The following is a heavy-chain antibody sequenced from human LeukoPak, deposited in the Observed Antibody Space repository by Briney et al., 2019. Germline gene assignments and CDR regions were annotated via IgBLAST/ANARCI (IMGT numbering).Heavy chain of an antibody. CDR2: INPNSGGT. J-gene: IGHJ4*02. Sequence: ASVKVSCKASGYTFTGYYMHWVRQALGQGLEWMGRINPNSGGTNYAQKFQGRVTMTRDTSISTAYMELSRLRSDDTAVYYCARDDYDSSGYYDYWGQGTLVTVSS. CDR1: GYTFTGYY. D-gene: IGHD3-22*01. V-gene: IGHV1-2*06. CDR3: ARDDYDSSGYYDY.